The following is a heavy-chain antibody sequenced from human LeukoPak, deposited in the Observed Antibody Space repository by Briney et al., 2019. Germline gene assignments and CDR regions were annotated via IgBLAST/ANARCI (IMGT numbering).Heavy chain of an antibody. V-gene: IGHV3-49*03. J-gene: IGHJ4*02. CDR2: IRRQAHGGTT. CDR3: SSHMYYYDSSDY. D-gene: IGHD3-22*01. CDR1: GFTFGDYT. Sequence: PGGSLRLSCSASGFTFGDYTMSWFRQAPGKGLEWVGFIRRQAHGGTTEYAASVKGRFTISRDDSKGIAYLQMNSLKTEDTAVYYCSSHMYYYDSSDYWGQGTLVTVSS.